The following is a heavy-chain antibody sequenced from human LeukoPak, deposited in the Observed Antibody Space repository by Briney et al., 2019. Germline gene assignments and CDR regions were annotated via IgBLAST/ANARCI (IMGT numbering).Heavy chain of an antibody. V-gene: IGHV1-2*02. CDR2: INPNSGGT. D-gene: IGHD3-22*01. Sequence: ASVKVSYKASGYTFTGYYMHWVRQAPGQGLEWMGWINPNSGGTNYAQKFQGRVTMTRDTSISTAYMELSRLRSDDTAVYYCATHQSASYYYDSSGYYMLDYWGQGTLVTVSS. J-gene: IGHJ4*02. CDR1: GYTFTGYY. CDR3: ATHQSASYYYDSSGYYMLDY.